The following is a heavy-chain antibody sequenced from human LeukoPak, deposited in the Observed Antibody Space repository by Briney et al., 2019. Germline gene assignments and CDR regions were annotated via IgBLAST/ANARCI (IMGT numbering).Heavy chain of an antibody. CDR1: GYTFTSYG. V-gene: IGHV1-18*01. Sequence: GASVKVSCKASGYTFTSYGISWVRQAPGQGLGWVGWISAYKGNTNYAQKLQGRVTMTTDTSTSTAYMELRSMRSDATAVYYCARDGLPYYDSSGFPPDYWGQGTLVTVSS. D-gene: IGHD3-22*01. CDR2: ISAYKGNT. J-gene: IGHJ4*02. CDR3: ARDGLPYYDSSGFPPDY.